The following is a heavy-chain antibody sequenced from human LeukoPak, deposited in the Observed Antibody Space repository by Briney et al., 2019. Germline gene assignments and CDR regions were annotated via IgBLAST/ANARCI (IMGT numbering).Heavy chain of an antibody. CDR3: ARDKGYGLRGIDY. CDR1: GFTFDDYA. J-gene: IGHJ4*02. CDR2: ISWNSGSI. V-gene: IGHV3-9*01. Sequence: GGSLRLSCAASGFTFDDYAMHWVRHAPGKGLEWVSGISWNSGSIGYADSVKGRFTISRDNAKNSLYLQMNSLRAEDTALYYCARDKGYGLRGIDYWGQGTLVTVSS. D-gene: IGHD5-18*01.